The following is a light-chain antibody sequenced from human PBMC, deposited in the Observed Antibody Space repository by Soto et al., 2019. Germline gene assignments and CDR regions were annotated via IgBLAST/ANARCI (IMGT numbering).Light chain of an antibody. J-gene: IGLJ1*01. CDR1: SSDVGAYNY. Sequence: QSALTQPASVSGSLGQSITISCTGTSSDVGAYNYVSWYQQQPGKAPKLMISEVSNRPSGVSNRFYGSKSGNTASLIISGLQAEDEADYYCGSFTRITTYVFGTGTQVTVL. V-gene: IGLV2-14*01. CDR2: EVS. CDR3: GSFTRITTYV.